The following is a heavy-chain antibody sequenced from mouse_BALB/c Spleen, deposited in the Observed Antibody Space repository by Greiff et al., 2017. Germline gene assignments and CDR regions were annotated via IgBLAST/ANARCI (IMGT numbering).Heavy chain of an antibody. CDR2: ISYSGST. CDR3: ARGFITTVESDYYAMDY. J-gene: IGHJ4*01. Sequence: EVKLLESGPGLVKPSQSLSLTCTVTGYSITSDYAWNWIRQFPGNKLEWMGYISYSGSTSYNPSLKSRISITRDTSKNQFFLQLNSVTTEDTATYYCARGFITTVESDYYAMDYWGQGTSVTVSS. V-gene: IGHV3-2*02. CDR1: GYSITSDYA. D-gene: IGHD1-1*01.